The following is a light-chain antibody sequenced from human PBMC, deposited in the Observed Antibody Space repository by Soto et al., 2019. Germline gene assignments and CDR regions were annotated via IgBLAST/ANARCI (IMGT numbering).Light chain of an antibody. Sequence: AIQLTQSPSSLSASVGDRVTITCRASQGISSALAWYQQKPGKAPKLLIYDAASLESGVPSRFSGSGSGTDFTLTISSLQPEDFATYYCQRFNNYPRLTFGGGTKVEIK. V-gene: IGKV1D-13*01. CDR1: QGISSA. J-gene: IGKJ4*01. CDR3: QRFNNYPRLT. CDR2: DAA.